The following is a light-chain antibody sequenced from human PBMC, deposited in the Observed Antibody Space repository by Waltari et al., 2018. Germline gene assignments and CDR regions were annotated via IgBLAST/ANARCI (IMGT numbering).Light chain of an antibody. CDR1: SSALGRYIF. V-gene: IGLV2-14*03. J-gene: IGLJ2*01. CDR3: SSHTTSNTLI. CDR2: DVF. Sequence: QSALTQPASVSGSPGQSITLSCTGSSSALGRYIFVSWYQQHPGKAPKLILYDVFNRPSGVSNRFSGSKSGNTASLTISGLQPEDETDYYCSSHTTSNTLIFGGGTRVTVL.